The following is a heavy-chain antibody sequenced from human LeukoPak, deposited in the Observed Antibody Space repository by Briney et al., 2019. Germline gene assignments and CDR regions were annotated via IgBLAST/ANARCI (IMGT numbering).Heavy chain of an antibody. CDR2: IIPIFGTA. V-gene: IGHV1-69*01. Sequence: PGASVKVSCKASGGTFSSYAISWVRQAPGQGLEWMGGIIPIFGTANYAQKFQGRVTITADESTSTAYMELSSLRSEDTAVYYCARDGPMATTKTITPLKYWGQGTLVTVSS. J-gene: IGHJ4*02. D-gene: IGHD5-24*01. CDR3: ARDGPMATTKTITPLKY. CDR1: GGTFSSYA.